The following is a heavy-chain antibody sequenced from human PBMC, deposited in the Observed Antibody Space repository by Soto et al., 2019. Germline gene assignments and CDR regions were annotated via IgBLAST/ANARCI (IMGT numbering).Heavy chain of an antibody. J-gene: IGHJ3*02. D-gene: IGHD2-21*02. CDR3: ARTTAYCGGDCYDDAFDI. V-gene: IGHV1-2*02. CDR1: GYTFTGYN. Sequence: ASVKISCKASGYTFTGYNMHWVRQAPGQGPEWMGWLNPNSGGTSYAQKFQGRVTMTRDTSISTTYMEMSRLRSDDTAVYYCARTTAYCGGDCYDDAFDIWGQGTMVTVSS. CDR2: LNPNSGGT.